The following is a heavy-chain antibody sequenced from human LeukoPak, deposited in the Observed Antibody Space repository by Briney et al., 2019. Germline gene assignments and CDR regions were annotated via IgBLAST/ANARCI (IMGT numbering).Heavy chain of an antibody. CDR2: ISGSGGST. D-gene: IGHD6-19*01. Sequence: GGSLRLSCAASGFTFSSYAMSWVRQAPGKGLEWVSAISGSGGSTYYADSVKGRFTISRDNSKNTLYLQMNSLRAEDTAVYYCAKKESSSGWYYYYYMDVWGKGTTVTVSS. CDR3: AKKESSSGWYYYYYMDV. V-gene: IGHV3-23*01. J-gene: IGHJ6*03. CDR1: GFTFSSYA.